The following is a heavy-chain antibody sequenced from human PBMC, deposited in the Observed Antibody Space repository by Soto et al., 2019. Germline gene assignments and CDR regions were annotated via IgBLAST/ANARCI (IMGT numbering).Heavy chain of an antibody. V-gene: IGHV3-33*01. CDR1: GFTFSSYG. CDR2: IWYDGSNK. J-gene: IGHJ4*02. CDR3: ARDFSQGYFDY. Sequence: GGSLRLSCAASGFTFSSYGMHWVRQAPGKGLEWVAVIWYDGSNKYYADSVKGRFTISRDNSKNTLYLQMNSLRAEDTAVYYCARDFSQGYFDYWGQGTLVTVSS.